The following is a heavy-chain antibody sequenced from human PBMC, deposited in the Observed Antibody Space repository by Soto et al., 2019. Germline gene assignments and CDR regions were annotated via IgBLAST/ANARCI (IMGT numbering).Heavy chain of an antibody. D-gene: IGHD3-9*01. CDR2: ISGSGGST. V-gene: IGHV3-23*01. Sequence: PGGSLRLSCAASGFTFSSYAMSWVRQAPGKGLEWVSAISGSGGSTYYADSVKGRFTISRDNSKNTLYLQMNSLRAEDTAVYYCAKPYYDILTGYLLPYAFDIWGQGTMVTVS. CDR3: AKPYYDILTGYLLPYAFDI. CDR1: GFTFSSYA. J-gene: IGHJ3*02.